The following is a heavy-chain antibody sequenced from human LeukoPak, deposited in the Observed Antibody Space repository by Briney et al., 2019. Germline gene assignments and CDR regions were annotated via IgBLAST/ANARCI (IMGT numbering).Heavy chain of an antibody. J-gene: IGHJ3*02. V-gene: IGHV1-18*01. Sequence: GASVKVSCKASGYTFTSYGISWVRQAPGQGREWRGGISAYNGNTNYAQKLQGRVTMTTDTSTSTAYMELRSLRSDDTAVYYCARAVLWFGATGISAFDIWGQGTMVTVSS. D-gene: IGHD3-10*01. CDR1: GYTFTSYG. CDR2: ISAYNGNT. CDR3: ARAVLWFGATGISAFDI.